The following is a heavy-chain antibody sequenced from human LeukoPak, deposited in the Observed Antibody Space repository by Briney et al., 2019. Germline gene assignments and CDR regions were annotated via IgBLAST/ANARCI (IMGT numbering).Heavy chain of an antibody. CDR3: ARGLYFWSGYYKVDAFDI. Sequence: SETLSLTCTVSGGSISTHYWSWIRQPPGKGLEWIGYIYYSGSTNYNPSLKSRVTISVDTSKNQFSLKLRSVTAADTAVYYCARGLYFWSGYYKVDAFDIWGQGTMFTVSS. J-gene: IGHJ3*02. CDR2: IYYSGST. CDR1: GGSISTHY. D-gene: IGHD3-3*01. V-gene: IGHV4-59*11.